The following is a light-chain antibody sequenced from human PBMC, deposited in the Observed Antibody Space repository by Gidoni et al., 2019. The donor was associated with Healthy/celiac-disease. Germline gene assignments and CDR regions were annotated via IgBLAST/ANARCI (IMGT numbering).Light chain of an antibody. CDR2: DNH. V-gene: IGLV1-51*01. CDR3: GTWDSSLSAWV. Sequence: QSVLTQPPSVPAAPGQKVTISCSGSSSNIGNNYVAWYQQLPGTAPKLLIYDNHKRPSGIPDRFSGSKSGTSATLGITGLQTGDEADYYCGTWDSSLSAWVFGGGTKLTVL. CDR1: SSNIGNNY. J-gene: IGLJ3*02.